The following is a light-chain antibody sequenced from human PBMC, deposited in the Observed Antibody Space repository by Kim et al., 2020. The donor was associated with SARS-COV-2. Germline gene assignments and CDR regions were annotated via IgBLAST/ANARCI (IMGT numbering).Light chain of an antibody. Sequence: QRVTISCTGSSSNIGAGYDVHWYQQLPGTAPKLLISGNNNRPSGVPDRFSGSNSGTSASLAITGLQAEDEADYYCQSYDNSLSGWVFGGGTKLTVL. J-gene: IGLJ3*02. V-gene: IGLV1-40*01. CDR3: QSYDNSLSGWV. CDR1: SSNIGAGYD. CDR2: GNN.